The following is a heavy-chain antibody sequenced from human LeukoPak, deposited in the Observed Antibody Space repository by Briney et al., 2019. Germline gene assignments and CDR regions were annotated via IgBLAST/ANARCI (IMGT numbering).Heavy chain of an antibody. CDR2: ISSSGTTI. Sequence: PGGSLRLSCAASGLTFSDYYMSWIRQAPGKGLEWVSYISSSGTTIYYADSVKGRFTISRDNAKNPLYLQMNSLRAEDTAVYFCARWDSSGCLDYWGQGTLVTVSS. CDR3: ARWDSSGCLDY. CDR1: GLTFSDYY. J-gene: IGHJ4*02. V-gene: IGHV3-11*01. D-gene: IGHD3-22*01.